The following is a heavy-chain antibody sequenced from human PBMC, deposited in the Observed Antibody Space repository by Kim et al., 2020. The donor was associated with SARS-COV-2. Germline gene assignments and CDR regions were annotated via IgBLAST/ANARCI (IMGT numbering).Heavy chain of an antibody. V-gene: IGHV3-33*05. J-gene: IGHJ4*02. Sequence: GGSLRLSCAASGFTFSSYGMHWVRQAPGKGLEWVAVISYDGSNKYYADSVKGRFTISRDNSKNTLYLQMNSLRAEDTAVYYCARAASSSWYPYYWGQGTLVTVSS. CDR1: GFTFSSYG. CDR2: ISYDGSNK. CDR3: ARAASSSWYPYY. D-gene: IGHD6-13*01.